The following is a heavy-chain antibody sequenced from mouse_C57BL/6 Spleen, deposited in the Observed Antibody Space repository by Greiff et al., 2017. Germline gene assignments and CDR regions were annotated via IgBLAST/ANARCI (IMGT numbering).Heavy chain of an antibody. CDR3: ARSYGDAGFDD. Sequence: VKLQESGAELVRPGTSVKVSCKASGYAFTNYLIEWVKQRPGQGLEWIGVINPGSGGTNYNEKFKGKATLTADKSSSTAYMQLSSLTSEDSAVYFCARSYGDAGFDDWGQGTTLTVSS. J-gene: IGHJ2*01. CDR1: GYAFTNYL. D-gene: IGHD1-2*01. V-gene: IGHV1-54*01. CDR2: INPGSGGT.